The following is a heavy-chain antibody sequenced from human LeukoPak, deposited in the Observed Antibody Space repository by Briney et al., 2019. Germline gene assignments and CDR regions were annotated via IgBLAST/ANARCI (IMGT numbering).Heavy chain of an antibody. J-gene: IGHJ6*02. CDR2: FDPEDGET. D-gene: IGHD6-19*01. CDR1: GYTLTELS. Sequence: ASVKVSCKVSGYTLTELSMHWVRQAPGKGLEWMGGFDPEDGETIYAQKFQGRVTMTEDTSTDTAYMELSSLRSEDTAVYYCATDQGSGWPYYYYYYGMDVWGQGTTVTVSS. V-gene: IGHV1-24*01. CDR3: ATDQGSGWPYYYYYYGMDV.